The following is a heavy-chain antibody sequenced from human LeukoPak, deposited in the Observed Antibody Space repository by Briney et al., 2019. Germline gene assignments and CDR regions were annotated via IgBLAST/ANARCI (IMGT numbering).Heavy chain of an antibody. CDR1: GFTFSSYA. CDR3: ANWGSEMGIFDY. J-gene: IGHJ4*02. V-gene: IGHV3-23*01. D-gene: IGHD5-24*01. CDR2: ISGSGGST. Sequence: GGSLRLSCAASGFTFSSYAMSWVRQAPGKGLEWVSVISGSGGSTYYADSVKGRFTISRDNSKNTLYLQMNSLRAEDTAVYYCANWGSEMGIFDYWGQGTLVTVSS.